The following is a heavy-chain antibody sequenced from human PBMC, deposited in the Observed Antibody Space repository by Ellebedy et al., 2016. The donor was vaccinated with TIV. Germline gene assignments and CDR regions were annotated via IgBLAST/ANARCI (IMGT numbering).Heavy chain of an antibody. V-gene: IGHV4-59*11. J-gene: IGHJ4*02. Sequence: SETLSLTCTVSGGSITSHYWSWIRQPPGKGLEWIGYVYYSGNTNYNPSLKSRVTISVDTSKNQFSLKLSSVTAADTAVYYCAWDYFGSGSGLGYWGQGTLVTVSS. CDR1: GGSITSHY. D-gene: IGHD3-10*01. CDR2: VYYSGNT. CDR3: AWDYFGSGSGLGY.